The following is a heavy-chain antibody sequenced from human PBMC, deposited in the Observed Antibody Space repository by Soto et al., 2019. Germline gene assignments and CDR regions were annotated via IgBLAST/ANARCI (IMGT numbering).Heavy chain of an antibody. Sequence: GESLKISCKGSGFSFTSYWIGWVRQMPGKGLEWMGLIFPGDSGTRYSPSFQGQVTISADKSTRTAYLQWSSLKASDTAMYYCVISVKGYWFDPWGQGTPVTVSS. CDR1: GFSFTSYW. J-gene: IGHJ5*02. CDR2: IFPGDSGT. V-gene: IGHV5-51*01. CDR3: VISVKGYWFDP.